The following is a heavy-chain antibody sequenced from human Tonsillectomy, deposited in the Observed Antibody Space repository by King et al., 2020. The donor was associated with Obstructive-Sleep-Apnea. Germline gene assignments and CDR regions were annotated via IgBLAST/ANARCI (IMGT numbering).Heavy chain of an antibody. CDR1: GGSISSYY. D-gene: IGHD3-10*01. CDR2: IYYSGST. CDR3: ARGDGLGSSGSEI. J-gene: IGHJ3*02. Sequence: QLQESGPGLVKPSETLSLTCTVSGGSISSYYWSWIRQPPGKGLEWIGYIYYSGSTNYNPSLKSRVTISVDTSKNQFSLKLSSVTAADTAVYYCARGDGLGSSGSEIWGQGTMVTVSS. V-gene: IGHV4-59*01.